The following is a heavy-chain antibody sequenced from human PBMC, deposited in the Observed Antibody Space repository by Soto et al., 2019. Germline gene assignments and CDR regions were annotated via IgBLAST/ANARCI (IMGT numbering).Heavy chain of an antibody. CDR2: INAGNGNT. D-gene: IGHD3-10*01. J-gene: IGHJ5*02. Sequence: ASVKVSCKASGYTFTSYAMQWVRQAPGQRLEWMGWINAGNGNTKYSQKFQGRVTITRDTSASTAYMELSSLRSEDTAVYYFARGVGSGSYYNQYNWFDPWGQGTLVTVSS. V-gene: IGHV1-3*01. CDR3: ARGVGSGSYYNQYNWFDP. CDR1: GYTFTSYA.